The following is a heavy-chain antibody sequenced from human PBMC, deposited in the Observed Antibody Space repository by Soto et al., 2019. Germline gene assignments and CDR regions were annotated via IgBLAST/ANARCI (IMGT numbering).Heavy chain of an antibody. CDR1: GGTFSSYA. D-gene: IGHD2-15*01. V-gene: IGHV1-69*13. Sequence: SVKVSFKASGGTFSSYAISWVRQAPGQGLEWMGGIIPIFGTANYAQKFQGRVTITADESTSTAYMELSSLRSEDTAVYYCAREGGILQRTGGMDVWGQGTTVTVSS. CDR3: AREGGILQRTGGMDV. CDR2: IIPIFGTA. J-gene: IGHJ6*02.